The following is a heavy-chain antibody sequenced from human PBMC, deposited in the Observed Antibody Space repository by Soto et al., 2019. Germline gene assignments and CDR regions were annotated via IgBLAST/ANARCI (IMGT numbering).Heavy chain of an antibody. Sequence: PGGSLRLSCAASGFTFSSYAMSWVRQAPGKGLEWVSAISGSGGSTYYADSVKGRFTISRDNSKNTLYLQMNSLRAEDTAVYYYAKDPRIAAAGAYFDYWGQGTLVTVSS. J-gene: IGHJ4*02. CDR3: AKDPRIAAAGAYFDY. CDR2: ISGSGGST. CDR1: GFTFSSYA. D-gene: IGHD6-13*01. V-gene: IGHV3-23*01.